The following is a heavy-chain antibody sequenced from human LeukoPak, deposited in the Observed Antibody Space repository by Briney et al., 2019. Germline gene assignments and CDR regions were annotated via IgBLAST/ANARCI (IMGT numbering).Heavy chain of an antibody. V-gene: IGHV3-30*04. CDR3: ARDNQKGDPMYYFYC. D-gene: IGHD3-16*01. CDR1: GFTFSSYA. Sequence: SGGSLRLSCAASGFTFSSYAMSWVRQAPGKGLEWVAVISYNGSNKYYADSVKGRFTISRDNSKNTLYLQMNSLRAEDTAVYYCARDNQKGDPMYYFYCWGQGTLVTVSS. J-gene: IGHJ4*02. CDR2: ISYNGSNK.